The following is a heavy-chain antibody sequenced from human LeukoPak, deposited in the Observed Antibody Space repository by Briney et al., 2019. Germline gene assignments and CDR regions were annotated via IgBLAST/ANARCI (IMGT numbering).Heavy chain of an antibody. Sequence: GGSLRLSCAASGFTVSSNYMSWVRQAPGKGLEWVSVIYSGDSTYYADSVKGRFTISRDSSKNTLYLQMNSLRAEDTAVYYCARHGSMTLIRGRLRYYYMDVWGKGTTVTISS. J-gene: IGHJ6*03. V-gene: IGHV3-53*01. CDR3: ARHGSMTLIRGRLRYYYMDV. D-gene: IGHD3-10*01. CDR1: GFTVSSNY. CDR2: IYSGDST.